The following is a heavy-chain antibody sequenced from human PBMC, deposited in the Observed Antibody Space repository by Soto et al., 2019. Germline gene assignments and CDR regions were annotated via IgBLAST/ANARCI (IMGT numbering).Heavy chain of an antibody. CDR2: IYYSGST. D-gene: IGHD3-10*01. Sequence: TLSLTCTVSGGSITSSYYWGWIRQPPGKGLEWIGSIYYSGSTNYNPSLKSRVTISVDTSKNQFSLKLTSVTAADTAVYYCARHNYGSGSTYFDYWGQGTLVTVSS. CDR1: GGSITSSYY. J-gene: IGHJ4*02. V-gene: IGHV4-39*01. CDR3: ARHNYGSGSTYFDY.